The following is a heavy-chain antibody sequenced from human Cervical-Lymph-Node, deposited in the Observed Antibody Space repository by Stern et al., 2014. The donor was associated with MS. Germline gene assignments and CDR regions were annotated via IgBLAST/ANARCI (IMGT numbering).Heavy chain of an antibody. CDR2: ITNVGIT. D-gene: IGHD1-1*01. V-gene: IGHV3-53*01. CDR3: ARDTSSPERSDW. Sequence: EVQLLESGGGVIQPEGSLRLSCTASGFTVSRDYMTWVSTAPGKGLGWVSLITNVGITFYTDSVKGRFTISRDDSKNTVYLHMTSLRAEDTAMYYCARDTSSPERSDWWGQGTLVTVSS. J-gene: IGHJ4*02. CDR1: GFTVSRDY.